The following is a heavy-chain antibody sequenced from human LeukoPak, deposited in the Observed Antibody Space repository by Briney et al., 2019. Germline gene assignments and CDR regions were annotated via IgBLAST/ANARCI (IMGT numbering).Heavy chain of an antibody. CDR2: IKSKTDGGTT. J-gene: IGHJ4*02. V-gene: IGHV3-15*01. CDR3: TTDYYDSSGWDY. CDR1: GFTFSNAW. D-gene: IGHD3-22*01. Sequence: PGGSLRLSCAASGFTFSNAWMSWVRQAPGKGLEWVGRIKSKTDGGTTDYAALVKGRFTISRDDSKNTLYLQMNSLKTEDTAVYYCTTDYYDSSGWDYWGQGTLVTVSS.